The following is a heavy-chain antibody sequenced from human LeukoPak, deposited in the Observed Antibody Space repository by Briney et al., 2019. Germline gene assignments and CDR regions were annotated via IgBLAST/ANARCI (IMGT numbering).Heavy chain of an antibody. Sequence: SETLSLTCTVSGGSISSGSYYWSWIRQPAGKGLEWIGRIYTSGSTNYNPSLKSRVTISVDTSKNQFSPKLSSVTAADTAVYYCARGGHRGSSWSTFDYWGQGTLVTVSS. CDR2: IYTSGST. J-gene: IGHJ4*02. D-gene: IGHD6-13*01. V-gene: IGHV4-61*02. CDR3: ARGGHRGSSWSTFDY. CDR1: GGSISSGSYY.